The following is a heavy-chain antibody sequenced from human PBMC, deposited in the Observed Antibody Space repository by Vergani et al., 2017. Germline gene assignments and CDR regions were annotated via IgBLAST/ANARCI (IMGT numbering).Heavy chain of an antibody. J-gene: IGHJ4*02. CDR1: GFTFSSYD. Sequence: EVQLVESGGGLVQPGGSLRLSCAASGFTFSSYDMHWVRQATGKGLEWVSDIGTAGDKYYPGSVKGRFTISRENAKNSLYLQMNSLRAGDTAIFYCTRAVSTTVGDPPGYWGQGTLVTVSS. CDR2: IGTAGDK. CDR3: TRAVSTTVGDPPGY. V-gene: IGHV3-13*01. D-gene: IGHD4-23*01.